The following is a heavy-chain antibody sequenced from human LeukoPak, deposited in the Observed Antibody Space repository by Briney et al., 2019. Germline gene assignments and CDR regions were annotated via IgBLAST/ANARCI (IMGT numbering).Heavy chain of an antibody. Sequence: SETLSLTCTVSGYSISSGYYWGWIRQPPGKGLEWIGEINHSGSTNYNPSLKSRVTISVDTSKNQFSLKLSSVTAADTAVYYCARHTAYGDYLVGMDYWGQGTLVTVSS. CDR1: GYSISSGYY. CDR2: INHSGST. J-gene: IGHJ4*02. D-gene: IGHD4-17*01. V-gene: IGHV4-38-2*02. CDR3: ARHTAYGDYLVGMDY.